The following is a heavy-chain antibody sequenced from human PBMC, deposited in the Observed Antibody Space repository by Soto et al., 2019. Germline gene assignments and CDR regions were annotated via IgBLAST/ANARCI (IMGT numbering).Heavy chain of an antibody. CDR3: ARGLDDNGYYNYGTAV. J-gene: IGHJ6*02. Sequence: EPLRLPWTVDGGYFGGHYWRRIRKHKGKGLEWIGEINHSGSTNYNPSLKSRVTISVDTSKNQFSLKLSSVTAADTAVYYCARGLDDNGYYNYGTAVWGQGTTVPVSS. CDR2: INHSGST. V-gene: IGHV4-34*01. D-gene: IGHD3-9*01. CDR1: GGYFGGHY.